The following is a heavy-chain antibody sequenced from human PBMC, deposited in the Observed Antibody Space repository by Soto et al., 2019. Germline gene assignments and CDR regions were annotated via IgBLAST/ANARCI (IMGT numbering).Heavy chain of an antibody. J-gene: IGHJ4*02. CDR1: GFTFSSYA. CDR2: ISGSGGST. CDR3: AKDRSQLYYFDY. V-gene: IGHV3-23*01. Sequence: PGGSLRVSCAASGFTFSSYAMSWVRQAPGKGLEWVSAISGSGGSTYYADSVKGRFTISRDNSKNTLYLQMNSLRAEDTAVYYCAKDRSQLYYFDYWGQGTLVTVSS.